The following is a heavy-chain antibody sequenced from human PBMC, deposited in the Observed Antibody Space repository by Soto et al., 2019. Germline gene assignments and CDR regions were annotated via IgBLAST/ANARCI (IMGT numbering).Heavy chain of an antibody. D-gene: IGHD3-22*01. CDR1: GYTITSYG. CDR3: ARGYYYDSSVYLTPYYFDS. CDR2: ISAGNGNT. J-gene: IGHJ4*02. V-gene: IGHV1-3*01. Sequence: ASVKVSCKASGYTITSYGMHWVRQAPGQRLEWMGWISAGNGNTKYSQKFQGRVTITRDTSASTAYMELSSLRSEDTAVYYCARGYYYDSSVYLTPYYFDSWGQGTLVTVSS.